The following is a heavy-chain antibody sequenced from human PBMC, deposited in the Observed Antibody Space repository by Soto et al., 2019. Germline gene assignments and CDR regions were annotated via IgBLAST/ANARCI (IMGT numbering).Heavy chain of an antibody. D-gene: IGHD6-13*01. CDR2: ISGSGGYI. V-gene: IGHV3-21*01. CDR3: ARDRQSTPWYAADY. Sequence: GGSLRLSCEGSGFTFSSYSMNWVRQAPGKGLEWVPSISGSGGYIYYADSVKGRFTISRDNAKNSLYLQMTSLRDEDTALYYCARDRQSTPWYAADYWGQGSLVTVSS. J-gene: IGHJ4*02. CDR1: GFTFSSYS.